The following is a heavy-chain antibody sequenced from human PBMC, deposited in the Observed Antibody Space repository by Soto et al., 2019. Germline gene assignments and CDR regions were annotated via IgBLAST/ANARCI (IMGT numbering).Heavy chain of an antibody. CDR2: IWYDGSNK. Sequence: QVQLVESGGGVVQPGRSLRLSCAASGVTFSSYGMHWVRQAPGKGLEWVAVIWYDGSNKYYADSVKGRFTISRDNSKNTLYLQMNSLRAEDTAVYYCARDDLEAPLSFDPWGQGTLVTVSS. CDR1: GVTFSSYG. J-gene: IGHJ5*02. V-gene: IGHV3-33*01. D-gene: IGHD3-16*02. CDR3: ARDDLEAPLSFDP.